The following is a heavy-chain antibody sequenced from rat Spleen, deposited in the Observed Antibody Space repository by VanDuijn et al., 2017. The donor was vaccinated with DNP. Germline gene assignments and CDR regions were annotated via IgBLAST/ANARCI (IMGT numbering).Heavy chain of an antibody. CDR2: LTYDGGNT. CDR3: ARYGSYAMDA. D-gene: IGHD1-8*01. V-gene: IGHV5-17*01. CDR1: GFTFSDYA. J-gene: IGHJ4*01. Sequence: EVQLVESGGGLVQPGRSLKLSCAASGFTFSDYAMAWVRQAPKKGLEWVAYLTYDGGNTYYRDSVKGRFTISRDNAKSTLYLQMNSLRSEDMATYYCARYGSYAMDAWGQGTSVTVSS.